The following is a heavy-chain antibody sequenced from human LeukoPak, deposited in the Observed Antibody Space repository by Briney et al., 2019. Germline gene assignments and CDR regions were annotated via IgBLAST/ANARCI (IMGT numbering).Heavy chain of an antibody. CDR3: ARGLGGDQGYFDP. D-gene: IGHD3-10*01. CDR2: ISWNSGSL. CDR1: GFIFDDYA. J-gene: IGHJ2*01. Sequence: GRSLRLSCAASGFIFDDYAMHWVRQAPGKGLEWVSGISWNSGSLAYADSVKGRFTISRDNAKNSLYLQMNSLRTEDTAWYYCARGLGGDQGYFDPWGRGTLATVSS. V-gene: IGHV3-9*01.